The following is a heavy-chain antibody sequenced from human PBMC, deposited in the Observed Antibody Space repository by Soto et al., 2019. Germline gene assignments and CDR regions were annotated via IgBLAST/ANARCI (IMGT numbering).Heavy chain of an antibody. J-gene: IGHJ6*02. V-gene: IGHV1-46*01. CDR3: AREFAELTTVLYFYRMDV. CDR1: GYTFTSYY. Sequence: QVQLVQSGAEVKKPGASVKVSCKASGYTFTSYYMSWVRQAPGQGLEWMGIINPSGGGTSYAQKFRAGGTMTRDTSMRTVYMELRSLRSEDTAVCSCAREFAELTTVLYFYRMDVWGQGTTVTVSS. CDR2: INPSGGGT. D-gene: IGHD4-4*01.